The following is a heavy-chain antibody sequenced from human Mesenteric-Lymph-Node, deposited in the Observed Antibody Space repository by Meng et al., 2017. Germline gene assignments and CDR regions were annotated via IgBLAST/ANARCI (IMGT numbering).Heavy chain of an antibody. J-gene: IGHJ4*02. V-gene: IGHV1-2*02. D-gene: IGHD3-22*01. CDR3: ARAIGSSGRDY. CDR1: GYTFTSYG. CDR2: INPNSGGT. Sequence: ASVKVSCKASGYTFTSYGISWVRQAPGQGLEWMGWINPNSGGTNYAQKFQGRVTMTRDTSISTAYMELSRLRSDDTAVYYCARAIGSSGRDYWGQGTLVTVSS.